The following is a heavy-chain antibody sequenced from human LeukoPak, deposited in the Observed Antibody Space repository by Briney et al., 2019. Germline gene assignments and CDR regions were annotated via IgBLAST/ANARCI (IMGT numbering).Heavy chain of an antibody. CDR3: ARVGDHYHWYLDL. D-gene: IGHD3-10*01. CDR1: GFTFSTFG. J-gene: IGHJ2*01. V-gene: IGHV3-30*02. CDR2: IQYDDSIE. Sequence: PGGSLRLSCAASGFTFSTFGMNWVRQAPDKGLEWVAFIQYDDSIEYYADSVKGRFTISRDNSRNTLYLHMTNLRVEDTAVYFCARVGDHYHWYLDLWGRGSLLTVSS.